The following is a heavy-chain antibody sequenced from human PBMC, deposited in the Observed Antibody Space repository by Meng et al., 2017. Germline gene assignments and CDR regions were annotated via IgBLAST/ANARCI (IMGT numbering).Heavy chain of an antibody. V-gene: IGHV4-34*01. D-gene: IGHD6-6*01. Sequence: QVQLQQWGAGLLKPSETLSLTCAVYGGSFSGYYWSWIRQPPGKGLEWIGEINHSGSTNYNPSLKSRVTISVDTSKNQFSLKLSSVTAADTVVYYCARRRGGSSDWFDPWGRGTLVTVSS. J-gene: IGHJ5*02. CDR1: GGSFSGYY. CDR3: ARRRGGSSDWFDP. CDR2: INHSGST.